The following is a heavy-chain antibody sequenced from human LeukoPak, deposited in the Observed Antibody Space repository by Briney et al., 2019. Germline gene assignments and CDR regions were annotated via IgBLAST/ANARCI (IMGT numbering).Heavy chain of an antibody. CDR2: ISSSSSYI. V-gene: IGHV3-21*01. Sequence: GGSLRLSCAASGFTFSSYSMNWVRQAPGKGLEWVSSISSSSSYIYYADSVKGRFTISRDNAKNSLYLQMNSLRAEDTAVYYCASGNDQHYYYYYGMDVWGQGTTVTVSS. J-gene: IGHJ6*02. D-gene: IGHD2-2*01. CDR3: ASGNDQHYYYYYGMDV. CDR1: GFTFSSYS.